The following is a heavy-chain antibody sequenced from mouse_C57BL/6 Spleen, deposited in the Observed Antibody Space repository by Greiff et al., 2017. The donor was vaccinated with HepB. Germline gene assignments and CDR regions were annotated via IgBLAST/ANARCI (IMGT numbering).Heavy chain of an antibody. CDR1: GYTFTSYW. D-gene: IGHD1-1*01. Sequence: VQLQQSGAELVMPGASVKLSCKASGYTFTSYWMHWVKQRPGQGLEWIGEIDPSDSYTNYNQKFKGKSTLTVDKSSSTAYMQLSSLTSEDSAVYYCARSPYYYGSSPWFAYWGQGTLVTVSA. J-gene: IGHJ3*01. CDR3: ARSPYYYGSSPWFAY. CDR2: IDPSDSYT. V-gene: IGHV1-69*01.